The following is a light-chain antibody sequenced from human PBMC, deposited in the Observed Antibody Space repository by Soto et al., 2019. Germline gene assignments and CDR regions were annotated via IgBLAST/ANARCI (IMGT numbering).Light chain of an antibody. CDR3: QHLNPFPALT. V-gene: IGKV1-9*01. CDR1: QGIGSS. CDR2: PAS. Sequence: IQLTQSPSSLSASVGDRVTITCRASQGIGSSLAWYQQKPGRAPNLLICPASTLQTDVPSRFNGSGSGTHFTLTISRLQPEDSATYYCQHLNPFPALTFGGGTKVEIK. J-gene: IGKJ4*01.